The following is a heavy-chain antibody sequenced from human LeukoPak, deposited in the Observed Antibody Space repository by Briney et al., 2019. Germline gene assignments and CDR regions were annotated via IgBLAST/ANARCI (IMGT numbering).Heavy chain of an antibody. CDR2: ISGSGGST. V-gene: IGHV3-23*01. CDR1: GFTFSSYG. Sequence: GGTLRLSCAASGFTFSSYGMSWVRQAPGKGLEWVSAISGSGGSTYYADSVKGRFTISRDNSKNTLYLQMNSLRAEDTAVYYCARYPSIRDGYNSYYYYYMDVWGKGTTVTISS. J-gene: IGHJ6*03. D-gene: IGHD5-24*01. CDR3: ARYPSIRDGYNSYYYYYMDV.